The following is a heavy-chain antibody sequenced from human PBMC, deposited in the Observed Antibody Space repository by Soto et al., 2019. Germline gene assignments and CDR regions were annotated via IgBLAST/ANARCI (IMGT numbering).Heavy chain of an antibody. CDR3: AKDLGASGSYHGIYFDS. D-gene: IGHD1-26*01. J-gene: IGHJ4*02. CDR2: ISGSGGSK. CDR1: GFTFSTYA. Sequence: EVQLLESGGGLVQPGGSLRLSCAASGFTFSTYAMNWVRQAPGKGLEWVSTISGSGGSKYYADSVKGRFTISRDNSKNTLYLQTNSLRAEDTALYYCAKDLGASGSYHGIYFDSWGQGTLVTVSS. V-gene: IGHV3-23*01.